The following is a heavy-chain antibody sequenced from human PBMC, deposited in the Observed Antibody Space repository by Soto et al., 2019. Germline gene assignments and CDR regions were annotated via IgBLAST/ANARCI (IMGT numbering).Heavy chain of an antibody. Sequence: SGRALTLSCVAAGLTFSNYAMIWVRHAAGNGLERVATIRGNRYGAYDADSVGERLIICRDTSKNTMSLQLNSLRVDDTAIYSCAQGRSDNGVDWLDPWGQGTMVTVSS. D-gene: IGHD3-10*01. V-gene: IGHV3-23*01. CDR3: AQGRSDNGVDWLDP. J-gene: IGHJ5*02. CDR2: IRGNRYGA. CDR1: GLTFSNYA.